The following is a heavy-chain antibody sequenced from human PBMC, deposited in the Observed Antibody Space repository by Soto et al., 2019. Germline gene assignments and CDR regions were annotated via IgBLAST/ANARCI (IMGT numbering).Heavy chain of an antibody. CDR3: GRLSYLDY. Sequence: QVQLVESGGGVVQPGRSLRLSCAASGFTFSSYGMHWVRQAPGKGLEWVAVISYDGSNKYYADSVKGRFTISRDNSKNTLYLRMNSLRAEDTAVYYCGRLSYLDYWGQGTLVTVSS. CDR1: GFTFSSYG. D-gene: IGHD3-16*02. J-gene: IGHJ4*02. CDR2: ISYDGSNK. V-gene: IGHV3-30*03.